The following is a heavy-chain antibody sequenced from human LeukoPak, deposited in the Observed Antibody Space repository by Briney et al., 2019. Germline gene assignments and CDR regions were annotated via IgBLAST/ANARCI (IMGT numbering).Heavy chain of an antibody. CDR3: ALVGAPSYGMAV. CDR2: FDPEDGET. Sequence: ASVKVSCKVSGYTLTGLAMHWVRQAPGKGLEWMGGFDPEDGETIYAQKFQGRVTMTEDTSTATAYMELSRLRSEDTAVYYCALVGAPSYGMAVSGPGNTVTVSS. CDR1: GYTLTGLA. J-gene: IGHJ6*02. D-gene: IGHD1-26*01. V-gene: IGHV1-24*01.